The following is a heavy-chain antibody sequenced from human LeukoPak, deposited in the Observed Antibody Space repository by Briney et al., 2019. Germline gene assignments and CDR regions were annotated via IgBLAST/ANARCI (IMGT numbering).Heavy chain of an antibody. Sequence: SETLSLTCAVYGGSFSGYYWSWIRQPPGKGREWIGEINHSGSTNYNPSLKSRGTISVGTTKNHFSLKLSSVTAADTAVYYCARGRGVYDFWSGYYIYYFDYWGQGTLVTVSS. J-gene: IGHJ4*02. CDR3: ARGRGVYDFWSGYYIYYFDY. D-gene: IGHD3-3*01. CDR1: GGSFSGYY. V-gene: IGHV4-34*01. CDR2: INHSGST.